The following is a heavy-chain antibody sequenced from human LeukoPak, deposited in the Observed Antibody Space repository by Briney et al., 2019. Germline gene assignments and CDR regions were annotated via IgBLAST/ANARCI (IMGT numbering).Heavy chain of an antibody. CDR1: GYSFTGYW. J-gene: IGHJ3*02. Sequence: GESLKISCKGSGYSFTGYWIGWVRQMPGKGLEWMGIIYPGDSDTRYSPSFQGQVTISADKSISTAYLQWSSLEASDTAIYYCARHKSFRGAFDIWGQGTMVTVSS. V-gene: IGHV5-51*01. CDR3: ARHKSFRGAFDI. CDR2: IYPGDSDT.